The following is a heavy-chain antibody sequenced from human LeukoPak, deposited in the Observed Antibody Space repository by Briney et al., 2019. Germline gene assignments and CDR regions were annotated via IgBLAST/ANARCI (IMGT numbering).Heavy chain of an antibody. Sequence: PSETLSLTCTFSGGSFSPAHWSWIRQPPGKGLEWIGVICDNGNTDYNPSLKRRVTISVDTSKSQFSLKLSSLAAADTAVYYCATGRDPYKTGHWGQGTLVTVSS. D-gene: IGHD5-24*01. CDR3: ATGRDPYKTGH. J-gene: IGHJ4*02. CDR1: GGSFSPAH. CDR2: ICDNGNT. V-gene: IGHV4-59*03.